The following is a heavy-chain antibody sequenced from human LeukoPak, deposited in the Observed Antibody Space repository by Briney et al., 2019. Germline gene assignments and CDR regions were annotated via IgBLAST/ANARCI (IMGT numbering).Heavy chain of an antibody. CDR3: AKDLRDYYDSSGQPD. CDR1: GFTFSSYS. Sequence: GGSLGLSCAASGFTFSSYSMHWVRQAPGKGLEWVAFIRYDGSNKYYADSVKGRFTISRDNSKNTLHLQMNSLRAEDTAVYYCAKDLRDYYDSSGQPDWGQGTLVTVSS. D-gene: IGHD3-22*01. CDR2: IRYDGSNK. J-gene: IGHJ4*02. V-gene: IGHV3-30*02.